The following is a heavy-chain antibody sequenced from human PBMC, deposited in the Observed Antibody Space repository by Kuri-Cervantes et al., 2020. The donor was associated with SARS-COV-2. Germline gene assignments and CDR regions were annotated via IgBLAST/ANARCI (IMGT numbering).Heavy chain of an antibody. CDR3: AKRYCSNGVCYHYYYYYMDV. J-gene: IGHJ6*03. D-gene: IGHD2-8*01. Sequence: GESLKISCAASGFTFSSYGMHWVRQAPGKGLEWVAIISYDGSNEYYADSVKGRFTISRDNSKSTLYLQMNSLTAEDTATYYCAKRYCSNGVCYHYYYYYMDVWGKGTTVTVSS. CDR2: ISYDGSNE. CDR1: GFTFSSYG. V-gene: IGHV3-30*12.